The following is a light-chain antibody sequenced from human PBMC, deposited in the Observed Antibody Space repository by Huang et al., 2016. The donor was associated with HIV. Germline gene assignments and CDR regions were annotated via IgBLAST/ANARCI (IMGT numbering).Light chain of an antibody. V-gene: IGKV1-6*01. CDR3: LQDFNYPRT. CDR1: QAIRND. CDR2: AAS. Sequence: AIQMTQSPSSLSTSVGDRVTITCRASQAIRNDLGWYQHRRGKAPKLLIYAASELQSGVPLRFRGSGSGTDFALTISSLQPEDVGTYYCLQDFNYPRTFGQGTTVKI. J-gene: IGKJ1*01.